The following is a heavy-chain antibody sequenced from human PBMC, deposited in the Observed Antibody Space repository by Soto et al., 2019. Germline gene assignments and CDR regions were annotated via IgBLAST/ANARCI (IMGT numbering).Heavy chain of an antibody. J-gene: IGHJ3*02. CDR1: GYTFTSYG. CDR3: VLCNNCPSGAFDM. Sequence: ASVKVCCKASGYTFTSYGIDCRRQAPGQGLEWMGWIHGYNGNTKYEQKLQGRVTMTTDISTSTAYMELRSLRSDDTAVYYCVLCNNCPSGAFDMRAQRTTVTVS. CDR2: IHGYNGNT. D-gene: IGHD1-1*01. V-gene: IGHV1-18*01.